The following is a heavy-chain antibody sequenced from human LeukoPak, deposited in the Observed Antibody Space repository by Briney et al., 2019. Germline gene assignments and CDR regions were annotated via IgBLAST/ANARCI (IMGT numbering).Heavy chain of an antibody. CDR2: IRRRAYGGAA. CDR3: SRNGLVDFDY. J-gene: IGHJ4*02. V-gene: IGHV3-49*04. Sequence: PGGSLRLSCTTSGFAFYDFAMSWVRQPAGKGLEGVGFIRRRAYGGAAEYAASVKGRFIISRYDSKGIAYLQMNSLKTEDTAVYYCSRNGLVDFDYWGQGSRVIVSP. CDR1: GFAFYDFA.